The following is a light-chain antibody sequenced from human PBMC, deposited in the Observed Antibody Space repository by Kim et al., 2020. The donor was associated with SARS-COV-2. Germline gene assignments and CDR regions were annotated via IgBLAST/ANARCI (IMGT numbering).Light chain of an antibody. CDR2: AAS. Sequence: DIQMTQSPSSLAASVGDRVTIACRASQSIGTYLNWYQQKPGKAPKLLIYAASSLQSGVPSRFSGSGSGTDFTLTINSLQPDDFATYYCQQSHTTPLLTFGGGTKVDIK. V-gene: IGKV1-39*01. CDR3: QQSHTTPLLT. CDR1: QSIGTY. J-gene: IGKJ4*01.